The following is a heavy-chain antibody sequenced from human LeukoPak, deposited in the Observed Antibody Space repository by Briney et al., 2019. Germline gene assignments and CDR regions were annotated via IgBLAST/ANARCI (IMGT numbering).Heavy chain of an antibody. CDR1: GFTFSSYA. D-gene: IGHD5-24*01. J-gene: IGHJ4*02. CDR2: ISYDGSNK. CDR3: AKGEGVEMATIFY. Sequence: GGSLRLSCAASGFTFSSYAMHWVGQAPGKGLEWVAVISYDGSNKYYADSVKGRFTISRDNSKNMLYLQMNSLRAEYTAVYYCAKGEGVEMATIFYWGQGTLVTVSS. V-gene: IGHV3-30-3*01.